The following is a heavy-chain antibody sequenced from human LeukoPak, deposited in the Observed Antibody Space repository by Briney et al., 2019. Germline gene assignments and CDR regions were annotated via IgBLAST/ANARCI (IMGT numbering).Heavy chain of an antibody. CDR2: ISYDGSNK. J-gene: IGHJ4*02. D-gene: IGHD3-3*01. CDR1: GFTFSSYA. CDR3: ARADIITIFETGFDY. V-gene: IGHV3-30-3*01. Sequence: GGSLRLSCAASGFTFSSYAMHWVRQAPGKGLEWVAVISYDGSNKYYADSVKGRFTISRDNSKNTLYLQMNSLRAEDTAVYYCARADIITIFETGFDYWGQGTLVTVSS.